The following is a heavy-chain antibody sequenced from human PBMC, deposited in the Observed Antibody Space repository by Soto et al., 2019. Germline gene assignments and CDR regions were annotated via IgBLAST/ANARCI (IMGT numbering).Heavy chain of an antibody. CDR2: IYHSGTT. CDR3: QGIAGGTKYYGMEV. Sequence: SETLSLTCAVSGGSISSSNWWSWVRQPPGKGLEWIGEIYHSGTTNYNPSLKSRVTISVDKSNNQFSLKLSSLTAADTAAYYFQGIAGGTKYYGMEVWRQGTSVKVSS. D-gene: IGHD6-13*01. CDR1: GGSISSSNW. V-gene: IGHV4-4*02. J-gene: IGHJ6*01.